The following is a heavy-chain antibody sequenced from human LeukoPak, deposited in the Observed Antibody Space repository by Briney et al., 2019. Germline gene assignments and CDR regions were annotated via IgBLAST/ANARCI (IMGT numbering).Heavy chain of an antibody. CDR3: AKYSNYDAHSYFDY. Sequence: GGSLRLSCAASGFTFTSYSMNWVRQAPGKGLEWVSSISSSSLYIYYADSVKGRFTISRDNAKNSLYLQMNSLRAEDTAVYYCAKYSNYDAHSYFDYWGQGTLVTVSS. CDR2: ISSSSLYI. V-gene: IGHV3-21*04. CDR1: GFTFTSYS. J-gene: IGHJ4*02. D-gene: IGHD4-11*01.